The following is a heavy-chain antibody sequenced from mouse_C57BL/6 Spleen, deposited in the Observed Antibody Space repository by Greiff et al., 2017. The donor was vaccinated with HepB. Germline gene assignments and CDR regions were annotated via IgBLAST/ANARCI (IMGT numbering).Heavy chain of an antibody. CDR2: ISSGGDYI. V-gene: IGHV5-9-1*02. Sequence: VQLMESGEGLVKPGGSLKLSCAASGFTFSSYAMSWVRQTPEKRLEWVAYISSGGDYIYYADTVKGRFTISRDNARNTLYLQMSSLKSEDTAMYYCTREGQLRPSYYAMDYWGQGTSVTVSS. CDR1: GFTFSSYA. CDR3: TREGQLRPSYYAMDY. D-gene: IGHD3-2*02. J-gene: IGHJ4*01.